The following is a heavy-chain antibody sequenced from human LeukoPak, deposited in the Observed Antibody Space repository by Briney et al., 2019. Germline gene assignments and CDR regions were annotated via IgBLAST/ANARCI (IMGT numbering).Heavy chain of an antibody. Sequence: PSETLSLTCTVSGGSISSYYWSWIRQPPGKGLEWIGYIYYSGSTNYNPSLKSRVTISVDTSKNQFSLKRSSVTAADTAVYYCARLPLAVAGTRYYYYYYMDVWGKGTTVTVSS. CDR2: IYYSGST. CDR3: ARLPLAVAGTRYYYYYYMDV. CDR1: GGSISSYY. J-gene: IGHJ6*03. D-gene: IGHD6-19*01. V-gene: IGHV4-59*01.